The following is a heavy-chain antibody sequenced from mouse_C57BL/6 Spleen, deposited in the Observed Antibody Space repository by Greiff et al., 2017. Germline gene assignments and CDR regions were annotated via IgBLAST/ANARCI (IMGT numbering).Heavy chain of an antibody. D-gene: IGHD2-4*01. CDR3: ARGNDYETGYAMDY. CDR1: GYAFSSSW. V-gene: IGHV1-82*01. J-gene: IGHJ4*01. CDR2: IYPGDGDT. Sequence: QVQLQQSGPELVKPGASVKISCKASGYAFSSSWMNWVKQRPGKGLEWIGRIYPGDGDTNYNGKFKGKATLTADKSSSTAYLQLSSLTSADSAVYFCARGNDYETGYAMDYWGQGTSVTVSS.